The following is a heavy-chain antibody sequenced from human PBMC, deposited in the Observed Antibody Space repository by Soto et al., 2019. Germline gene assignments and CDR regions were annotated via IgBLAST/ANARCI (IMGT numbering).Heavy chain of an antibody. J-gene: IGHJ6*03. CDR2: IYYSGST. CDR3: AREGASVVGPYYYYYMDV. D-gene: IGHD2-2*01. CDR1: GGSISSYY. V-gene: IGHV4-59*12. Sequence: SETLSLTCTVSGGSISSYYWSWIRQPPGKGLEWIGYIYYSGSTNYNPSLKSRVTISVDTSKNQFSLKLSSVTAADTAVYYCAREGASVVGPYYYYYMDVWGKGTTVTVSS.